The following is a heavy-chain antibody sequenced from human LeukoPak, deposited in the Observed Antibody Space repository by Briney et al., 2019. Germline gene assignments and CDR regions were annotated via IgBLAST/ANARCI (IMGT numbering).Heavy chain of an antibody. CDR2: ISWNGGSI. J-gene: IGHJ4*02. D-gene: IGHD1-26*01. Sequence: PGGSLGLSCAASGFTFDDYAMHWVRQAPGKGLEWVSGISWNGGSIGYADSVKGRFTISRDNAKNSLYLQMNSLRAEDTALYYCAKGRGARPLFDYWGQGTLVTVSS. CDR1: GFTFDDYA. V-gene: IGHV3-9*01. CDR3: AKGRGARPLFDY.